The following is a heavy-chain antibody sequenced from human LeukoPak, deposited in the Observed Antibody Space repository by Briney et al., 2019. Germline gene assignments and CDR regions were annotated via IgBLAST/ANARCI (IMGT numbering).Heavy chain of an antibody. CDR1: GGSIRSTSYY. CDR2: IYYSGST. CDR3: GRLFYDFWSGHYYYYMDV. Sequence: SETLSLTCTVSGGSIRSTSYYWGWIRQPSGKGLEWIGSIYYSGSTYYNPSLKSRVTISVDTSKNQFSLKLSSVTAADTAVYYCGRLFYDFWSGHYYYYMDVWGKGTTVTVSS. V-gene: IGHV4-39*01. D-gene: IGHD3-3*01. J-gene: IGHJ6*03.